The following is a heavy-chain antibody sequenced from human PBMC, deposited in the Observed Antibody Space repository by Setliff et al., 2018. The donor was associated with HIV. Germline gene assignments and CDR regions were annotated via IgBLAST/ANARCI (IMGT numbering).Heavy chain of an antibody. D-gene: IGHD3-10*01. J-gene: IGHJ2*01. CDR3: AREGCQGYSGSGSFYHRNFDL. CDR2: INQSGNT. V-gene: IGHV4-34*01. CDR1: GGSLSGYY. Sequence: SETLSLTCSVYGGSLSGYYWSWVRQSPGRRLEWIGEINQSGNTNFNPSLKSRLIISVDTSKSQFSLKLTSVTAADTALYYCAREGCQGYSGSGSFYHRNFDLWGRGTLVTVSS.